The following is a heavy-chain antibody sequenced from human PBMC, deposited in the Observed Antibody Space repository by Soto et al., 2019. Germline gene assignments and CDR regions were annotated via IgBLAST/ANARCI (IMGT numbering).Heavy chain of an antibody. CDR1: GYTFTSYG. V-gene: IGHV1-18*01. D-gene: IGHD1-26*01. CDR3: AIVEYSGSYYGRYYYDGMDV. J-gene: IGHJ6*02. CDR2: ISAYNGNT. Sequence: ASVKVSCKASGYTFTSYGISWVRQAPGQGLEWMGWISAYNGNTNYAQKLQGRVTMTTDTSTSTAYMELRSLRSDDTAVYYCAIVEYSGSYYGRYYYDGMDVWGQGTTVTVSS.